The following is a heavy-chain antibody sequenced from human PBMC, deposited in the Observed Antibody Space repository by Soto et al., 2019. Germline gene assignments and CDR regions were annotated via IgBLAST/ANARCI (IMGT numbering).Heavy chain of an antibody. V-gene: IGHV3-30-3*01. J-gene: IGHJ4*02. CDR3: ARGFLRVQWLVLGGNFDY. CDR2: ISYDGSNK. CDR1: GFTFSSYA. Sequence: QVQLVESGGGVVQPGRSLRLSCAASGFTFSSYAMHWVRQAPGKGLEWVAVISYDGSNKYYADSVKGRFTISRDNSKNKRYLQMNSLRAEDTDVYYCARGFLRVQWLVLGGNFDYWGQGTLVTVSS. D-gene: IGHD6-19*01.